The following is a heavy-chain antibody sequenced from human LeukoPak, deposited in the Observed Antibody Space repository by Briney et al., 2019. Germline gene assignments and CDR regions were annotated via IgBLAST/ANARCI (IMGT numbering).Heavy chain of an antibody. Sequence: SETLSLTCSASGGSISDFYWSWIRQPAGKGLEWIGRIYSSGNTNYNPSLKSRVTMSLDASKNQFSLKLSSVSAADTAVYYCARNSGDFWGQGTLVTVSS. CDR2: IYSSGNT. CDR3: ARNSGDF. CDR1: GGSISDFY. V-gene: IGHV4-4*07. D-gene: IGHD4-23*01. J-gene: IGHJ4*02.